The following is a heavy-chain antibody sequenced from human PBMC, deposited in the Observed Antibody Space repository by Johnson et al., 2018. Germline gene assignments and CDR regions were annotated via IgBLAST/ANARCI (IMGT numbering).Heavy chain of an antibody. V-gene: IGHV1-69*09. Sequence: QVQLVESGAEVKKPGSSVKVSCKASGGTFSSYTISWVRQAPGQGLEWMGRIIPILGIANYAQKFQGRVMITADKSTSTAYIELSSLRSEDTAVYYCASEMGIIRANYYYYGMDVWGQGTTVTVSS. CDR3: ASEMGIIRANYYYYGMDV. CDR1: GGTFSSYT. D-gene: IGHD3-3*01. CDR2: IIPILGIA. J-gene: IGHJ6*02.